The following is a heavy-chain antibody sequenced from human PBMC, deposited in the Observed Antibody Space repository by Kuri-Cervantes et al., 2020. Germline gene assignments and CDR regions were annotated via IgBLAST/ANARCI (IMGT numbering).Heavy chain of an antibody. J-gene: IGHJ3*02. V-gene: IGHV1-24*01. Sequence: ASVKVSCKVSGYTLTELSMHWVRQAPGKGLEWMGGFDPEDGETIYAQKFQGRVTMTRNTSISTAYMELSSLRSEDTAVYYCARMRDYGRAFDIWGQGTMVTVSS. CDR1: GYTLTELS. D-gene: IGHD4-17*01. CDR3: ARMRDYGRAFDI. CDR2: FDPEDGET.